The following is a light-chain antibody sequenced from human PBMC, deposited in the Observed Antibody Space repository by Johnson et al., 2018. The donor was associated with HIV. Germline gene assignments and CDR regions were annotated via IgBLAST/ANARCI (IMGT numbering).Light chain of an antibody. Sequence: QSVLTQPPSVSAAPGQKVTISCSGSSSNIGNNYVSWYQQLPGTAPKLLIYENNKRPSGIPDRFSGSKSGTSATLGITGLQTGDEADYYCGTWDSGLSAGSVYGTGTKVTVL. CDR2: ENN. V-gene: IGLV1-51*02. CDR3: GTWDSGLSAGSV. J-gene: IGLJ1*01. CDR1: SSNIGNNY.